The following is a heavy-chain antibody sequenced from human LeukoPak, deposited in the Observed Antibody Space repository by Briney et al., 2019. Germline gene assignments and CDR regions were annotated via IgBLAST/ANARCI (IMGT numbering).Heavy chain of an antibody. V-gene: IGHV3-23*01. D-gene: IGHD1-26*01. J-gene: IGHJ4*02. CDR2: ISDNGYDT. CDR1: GFTFSSSA. Sequence: GGSLRLSCAASGFTFSSSAMTWVRQAPGKGLEWVSAISDNGYDTFYADSVKGRFTISRDISKNMLYLQMTSLRTEDTGMYYCAKDSRASASSDGSFDYWGQGTLVTVSS. CDR3: AKDSRASASSDGSFDY.